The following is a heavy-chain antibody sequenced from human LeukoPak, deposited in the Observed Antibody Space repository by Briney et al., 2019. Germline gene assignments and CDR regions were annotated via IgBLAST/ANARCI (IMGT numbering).Heavy chain of an antibody. CDR3: ARRNTAMVNYLDY. CDR1: GGSISSSSYY. J-gene: IGHJ4*02. Sequence: SETLSLTCTVSGGSISSSSYYWGWVRQPPGKGLEWIGSICYSGSTYYNPSLKSRATISVDTSKNQFSLKLSSVTDANTAVYYCARRNTAMVNYLDYWGQGTLVTVSS. V-gene: IGHV4-39*01. D-gene: IGHD5-18*01. CDR2: ICYSGST.